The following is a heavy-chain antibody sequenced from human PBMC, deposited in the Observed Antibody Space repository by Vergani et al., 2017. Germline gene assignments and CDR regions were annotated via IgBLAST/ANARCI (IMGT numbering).Heavy chain of an antibody. D-gene: IGHD6-25*01. J-gene: IGHJ4*02. Sequence: QVQLQESGPGLVKPSQTLSLTCTVSGGSISSGDYYWSWIRQPPGKGLEWIGYIYYSGSPYYNPSLKSRVTISVDTSKNQFSLKLSSVTAADTAVYYCARGIAAADTSNPNDYWGQGTLVTVSS. CDR2: IYYSGSP. CDR1: GGSISSGDYY. V-gene: IGHV4-30-4*08. CDR3: ARGIAAADTSNPNDY.